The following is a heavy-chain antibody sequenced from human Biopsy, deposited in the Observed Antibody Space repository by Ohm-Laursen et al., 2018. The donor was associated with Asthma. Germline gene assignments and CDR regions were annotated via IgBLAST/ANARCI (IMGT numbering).Heavy chain of an antibody. D-gene: IGHD4-23*01. CDR2: IHYSGST. CDR3: ARLTGNFRIDY. Sequence: SETLSLTCSVAGGSISISGFYWGWIRQPPGKGLEWIGSIHYSGSTYFNPSLKSRVTILVDTSKNQFSLKVDSVTAADTAVYYCARLTGNFRIDYWGQGTLVTVSS. V-gene: IGHV4-39*01. J-gene: IGHJ4*02. CDR1: GGSISISGFY.